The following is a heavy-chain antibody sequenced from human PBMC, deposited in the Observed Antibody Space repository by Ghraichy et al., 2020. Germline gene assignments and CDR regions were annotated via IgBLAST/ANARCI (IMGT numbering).Heavy chain of an antibody. D-gene: IGHD6-19*01. Sequence: GGSLRLSCAASGFTFDDYAMHWVRQAPGKGLEWVSGISWNSGSIGYADSVKGRFTISRDNAKNSLYLQMNSLRAEDTALYYCAKAVAGVYWYFDLWGRGTLVTVSS. CDR3: AKAVAGVYWYFDL. V-gene: IGHV3-9*01. CDR2: ISWNSGSI. J-gene: IGHJ2*01. CDR1: GFTFDDYA.